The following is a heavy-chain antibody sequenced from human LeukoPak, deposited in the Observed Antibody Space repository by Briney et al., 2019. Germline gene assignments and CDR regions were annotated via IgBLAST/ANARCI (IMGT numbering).Heavy chain of an antibody. Sequence: GGSLRLSCAASGFTFSSYEMNWVRQAPGKGLEWVSYISSSGSTIYYADSVKGRFTISRDNAKNSLYLQMNSLRAEDTAVYCCARDFLYYGSGSYNGFDPWGQGTLVTVSS. V-gene: IGHV3-48*03. D-gene: IGHD3-10*01. CDR2: ISSSGSTI. CDR3: ARDFLYYGSGSYNGFDP. CDR1: GFTFSSYE. J-gene: IGHJ5*02.